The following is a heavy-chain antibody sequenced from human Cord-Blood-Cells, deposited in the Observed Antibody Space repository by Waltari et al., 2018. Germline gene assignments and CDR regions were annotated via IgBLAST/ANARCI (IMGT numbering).Heavy chain of an antibody. V-gene: IGHV1-3*01. CDR2: INAGNGNT. D-gene: IGHD3-10*01. J-gene: IGHJ2*01. Sequence: QVQLVQSGAEVKKPGASVKVSCKASGYTFTSYAMHWVPQAPAQRIEWMGWINAGNGNTKYSQKFQGRVTITRDTSASTAYMELSSLRSEDTAVYYCARKWYTMVRGVIMADWYFDLWGRGTLVTVSS. CDR1: GYTFTSYA. CDR3: ARKWYTMVRGVIMADWYFDL.